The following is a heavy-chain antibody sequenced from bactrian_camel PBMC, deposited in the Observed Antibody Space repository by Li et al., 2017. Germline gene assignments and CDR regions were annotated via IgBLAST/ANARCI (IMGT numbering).Heavy chain of an antibody. CDR3: VKDNPPGGSCGGCQC. J-gene: IGHJ4*01. CDR2: ISGNGKDT. CDR1: GFTYGLGT. V-gene: IGHV3-1*01. Sequence: DVQLVESGGGLAHPGGSLSLSCAASGFTYGLGTITWVRQAPGKGLEWVSTISGNGKDTFYRDPVRGRFTASRDNAKNSVYLHLTNLKTEDTAMYYCVKDNPPGGSCGGCQCWGRGTQVTVS. D-gene: IGHD2*01.